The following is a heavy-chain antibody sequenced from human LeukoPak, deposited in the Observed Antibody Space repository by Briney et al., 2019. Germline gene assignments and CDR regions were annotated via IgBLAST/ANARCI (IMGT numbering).Heavy chain of an antibody. V-gene: IGHV3-74*01. Sequence: PGGSLILSCAASGFTLSNYWMHWVRQAPGKGLVWVSRINGDESIINYADSVKGRFTISRDNAKNTLYLQMNSLRAEDTAVYYCARGTSHDYVWGTFRPYWGQGTLVTVSS. J-gene: IGHJ4*02. CDR1: GFTLSNYW. CDR3: ARGTSHDYVWGTFRPY. D-gene: IGHD3-16*02. CDR2: INGDESII.